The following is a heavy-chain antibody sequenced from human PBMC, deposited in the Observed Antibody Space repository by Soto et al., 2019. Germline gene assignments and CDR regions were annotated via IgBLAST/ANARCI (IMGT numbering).Heavy chain of an antibody. CDR3: ARDPSEGRVGNWFES. J-gene: IGHJ5*01. CDR2: ISSSTSYV. V-gene: IGHV3-21*02. D-gene: IGHD2-2*01. Sequence: EVQLVESGGGLVKPGGSLRLSCAASGFTFSRYGMNWLRQAPGKGLEWVASISSSTSYVYYADSVKGHFSTSRDNAKNILYLEMYGLRTEDTAVYYCARDPSEGRVGNWFESWGQATLVTVSS. CDR1: GFTFSRYG.